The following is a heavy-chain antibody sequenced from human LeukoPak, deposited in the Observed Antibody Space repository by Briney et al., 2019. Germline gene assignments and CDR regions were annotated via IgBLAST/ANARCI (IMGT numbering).Heavy chain of an antibody. CDR1: GYTFTSYG. V-gene: IGHV1-18*01. CDR3: ARDIRDIVVVPAAIVDYYYGMDV. D-gene: IGHD2-2*02. J-gene: IGHJ6*02. CDR2: ISAYNGNT. Sequence: EASVKVSCKASGYTFTSYGISWVRQAPGQGLEWMGWISAYNGNTNYAQKLQGGVTMTTDTSTSTAYMELRSLRSDDTAVYYCARDIRDIVVVPAAIVDYYYGMDVWGQGTTVTVSS.